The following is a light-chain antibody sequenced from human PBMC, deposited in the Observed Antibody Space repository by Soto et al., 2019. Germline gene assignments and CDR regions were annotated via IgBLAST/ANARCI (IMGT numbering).Light chain of an antibody. CDR2: GAF. V-gene: IGKV3-15*01. CDR1: QSVSSN. J-gene: IGKJ1*01. CDR3: QQYNDWPLT. Sequence: EIVMTLSPVTVSLYPGERATLSCRASQSVSSNLAWYQQKPGQAPSLPIYGAFTRATGIPARFSGTGSGTEFTLTISSLQSEDFALYYCQQYNDWPLTFGQGTKVDIK.